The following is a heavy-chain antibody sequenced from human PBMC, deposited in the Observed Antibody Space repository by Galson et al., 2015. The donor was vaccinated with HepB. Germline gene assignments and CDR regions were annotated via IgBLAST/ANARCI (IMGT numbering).Heavy chain of an antibody. D-gene: IGHD2-15*01. CDR2: ISSSSSYI. J-gene: IGHJ6*02. V-gene: IGHV3-21*01. CDR3: ARDRLLGSNYYYGMDV. CDR1: GFTFSSYS. Sequence: SLRLSCAASGFTFSSYSMNWVRQAPGKGLEWVSSISSSSSYIYYADSVKGRFTISRDNAKNSLYLQMNSLRAEDTAVYYCARDRLLGSNYYYGMDVWGQGTTVTVSS.